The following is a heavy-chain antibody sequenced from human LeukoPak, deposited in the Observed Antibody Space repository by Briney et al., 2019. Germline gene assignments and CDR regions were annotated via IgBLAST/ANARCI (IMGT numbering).Heavy chain of an antibody. D-gene: IGHD3-10*01. CDR1: GYSFTSYW. J-gene: IGHJ4*02. Sequence: GESLRISCEGSGYSFTSYWISWVRQMPGKGLEWMGRIDPSDSYTNYSPSFQGHVTISADKSISTAYLQWSNLKASDTAMYYCARHEVGYYYGSGSYYRSYYFDYWGQGTLVTVSS. CDR3: ARHEVGYYYGSGSYYRSYYFDY. V-gene: IGHV5-10-1*01. CDR2: IDPSDSYT.